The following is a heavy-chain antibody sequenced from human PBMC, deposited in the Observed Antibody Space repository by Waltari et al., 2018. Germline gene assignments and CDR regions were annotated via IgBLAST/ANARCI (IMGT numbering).Heavy chain of an antibody. CDR1: GYTFTNYD. Sequence: QVQLVQSGAEVKKPGASVKVSCKASGYTFTNYDINWVRQATGQGLEWMGWMNPNSGNTGYAQKFQGRVTITRNTSIRTAYMELSSLRSEDTAVYYCARSAYSSGYIEDYWGQGTLVTVSS. CDR3: ARSAYSSGYIEDY. J-gene: IGHJ4*02. CDR2: MNPNSGNT. V-gene: IGHV1-8*03. D-gene: IGHD3-22*01.